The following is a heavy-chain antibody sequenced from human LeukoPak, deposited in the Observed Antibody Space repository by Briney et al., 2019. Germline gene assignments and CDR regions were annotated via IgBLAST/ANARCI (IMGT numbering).Heavy chain of an antibody. V-gene: IGHV1-3*01. Sequence: ASVKVSCKASGYTSTSYAMHWVRQAPGQRLEWMGWINAGNGNTKYSQKFQGRVTITRDTSASTAYMELSSLRSEDTAVYYCARDRHTVVRGPYYYGMDVWGQGTTVTVSS. J-gene: IGHJ6*02. CDR2: INAGNGNT. CDR1: GYTSTSYA. D-gene: IGHD4-23*01. CDR3: ARDRHTVVRGPYYYGMDV.